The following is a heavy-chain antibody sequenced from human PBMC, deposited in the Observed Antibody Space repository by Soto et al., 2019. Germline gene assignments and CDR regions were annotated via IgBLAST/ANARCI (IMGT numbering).Heavy chain of an antibody. D-gene: IGHD3-10*01. CDR1: GFTFSSYA. CDR2: ISGSGGST. V-gene: IGHV3-23*01. Sequence: GGSLRLSCAASGFTFSSYAMSWVRQAPGKGLEWVSAISGSGGSTYYADSVKGRFTISRDNSKNTLYLQMNSLRAEDTAVYYCAKGGPMVRGVIIGDYYYYGMDVWAKGPRSPSP. J-gene: IGHJ6*02. CDR3: AKGGPMVRGVIIGDYYYYGMDV.